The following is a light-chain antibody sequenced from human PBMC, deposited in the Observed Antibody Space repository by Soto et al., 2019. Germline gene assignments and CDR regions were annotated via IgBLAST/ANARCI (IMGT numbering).Light chain of an antibody. V-gene: IGKV3-20*01. CDR3: QQSGSSTGFT. Sequence: EIVLTQSPGTLSLSPGERATLSCRASQSINNRYLAWYYQNPGQHPTLLIYAASSRATDIPPRFSGSGSGTDFTRTISRLEPEYFAVYYCQQSGSSTGFTIGPGTKVAIK. CDR2: AAS. CDR1: QSINNRY. J-gene: IGKJ3*01.